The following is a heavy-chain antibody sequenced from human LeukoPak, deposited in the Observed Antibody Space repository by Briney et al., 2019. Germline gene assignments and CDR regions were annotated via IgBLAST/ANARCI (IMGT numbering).Heavy chain of an antibody. CDR2: INSDGSST. D-gene: IGHD2-15*01. V-gene: IGHV3-74*01. J-gene: IGHJ4*02. Sequence: GGSLRLSCAASGFTVSSNYMSWVRQAPGKGLVWVSRINSDGSSTNYADSVKGRFTISRDNAKNTLYLQMNSLRAEDTALYYCVRGAAGDYWGQGTLVTVSS. CDR3: VRGAAGDY. CDR1: GFTVSSNY.